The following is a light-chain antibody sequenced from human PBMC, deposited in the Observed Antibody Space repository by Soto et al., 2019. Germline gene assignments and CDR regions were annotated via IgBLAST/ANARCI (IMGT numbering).Light chain of an antibody. CDR1: SSNIGAGYD. CDR3: QSYDSSLSASDVV. J-gene: IGLJ2*01. CDR2: GNS. V-gene: IGLV1-40*01. Sequence: QSVLTQPPSVSGAPGQRVTISCTGSSSNIGAGYDVHWYQQLPGTAPKLLIYGNSNRPSGVPDRFSGSKSGTSASLAITGLQAEDEADYYCQSYDSSLSASDVVLGGGTKLTVL.